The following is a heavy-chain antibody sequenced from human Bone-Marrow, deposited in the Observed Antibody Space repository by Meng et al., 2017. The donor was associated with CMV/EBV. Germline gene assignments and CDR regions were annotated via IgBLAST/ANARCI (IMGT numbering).Heavy chain of an antibody. V-gene: IGHV1-3*01. CDR3: ARGPSGSYFRPFDY. J-gene: IGHJ4*02. Sequence: QVQLVQSGAEVKKPGASVKVSCKASGYTFTSYAMHWVRQAPGQRLEWMGWISAYNGDTNYAQKLQGRVTMTTDTSTNSAYMELRSLRSDDTAVYYCARGPSGSYFRPFDYWGQGTLVTVSS. CDR1: GYTFTSYA. CDR2: ISAYNGDT. D-gene: IGHD1-26*01.